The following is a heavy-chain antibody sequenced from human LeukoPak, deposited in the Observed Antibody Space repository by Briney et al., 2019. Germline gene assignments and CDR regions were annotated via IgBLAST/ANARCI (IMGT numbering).Heavy chain of an antibody. Sequence: GGSLRLSCVVSGFTFSESWMSWVRQAPGKGLGWVASLNLDGSDKYYVDSVKGRFTISRDNAKNSLYLQMDSLRVEDTAVYYCAKGKRYPDYWGQGTLVTVSA. CDR3: AKGKRYPDY. CDR1: GFTFSESW. D-gene: IGHD1-1*01. CDR2: LNLDGSDK. V-gene: IGHV3-7*03. J-gene: IGHJ4*02.